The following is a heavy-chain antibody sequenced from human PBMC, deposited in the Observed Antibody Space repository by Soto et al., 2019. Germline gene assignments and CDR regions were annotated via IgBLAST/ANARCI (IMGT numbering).Heavy chain of an antibody. V-gene: IGHV3-11*01. J-gene: IGHJ4*02. Sequence: QVQLVESGGGLVKTSESLTIACAASGFTFSDYYMSWVRQAPGKGLEWFSYISSSGNTISYADSVKGRFTISRDNAKNSGYLQMNSLRAEDTARYFCAKLSSENYYDPVFSWGQGTLVTVSS. CDR1: GFTFSDYY. CDR3: AKLSSENYYDPVFS. D-gene: IGHD3-22*01. CDR2: ISSSGNTI.